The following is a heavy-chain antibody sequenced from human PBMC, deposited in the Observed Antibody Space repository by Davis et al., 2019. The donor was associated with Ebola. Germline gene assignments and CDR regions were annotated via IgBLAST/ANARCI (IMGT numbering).Heavy chain of an antibody. CDR2: INHSGST. V-gene: IGHV4-34*01. Sequence: MPSETLSLTCAVYGGSFSGYYWSWIRQPPGKGLEWIGEINHSGSTNYNPSLKSRVTISVDTSKNQFSLKLSSVTAADTAVYYCAGRRMEQQPVNWFDPWGQGTLVTVSS. D-gene: IGHD6-13*01. CDR3: AGRRMEQQPVNWFDP. CDR1: GGSFSGYY. J-gene: IGHJ5*02.